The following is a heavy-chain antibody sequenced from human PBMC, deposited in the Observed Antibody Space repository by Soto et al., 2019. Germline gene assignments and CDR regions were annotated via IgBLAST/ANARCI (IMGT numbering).Heavy chain of an antibody. V-gene: IGHV1-2*04. D-gene: IGHD6-19*01. CDR3: ATSRISIAVAGETEYYFDY. CDR2: INPNSGDT. CDR1: GYIFTGYY. J-gene: IGHJ4*02. Sequence: GASVNVSCKSSGYIFTGYYIHWVRQAPGQGLEWMGWINPNSGDTNYTQKFQGWVTMTRDTSISTAYMELSRLRSDDTAVYYCATSRISIAVAGETEYYFDYWGQGTLVTVSS.